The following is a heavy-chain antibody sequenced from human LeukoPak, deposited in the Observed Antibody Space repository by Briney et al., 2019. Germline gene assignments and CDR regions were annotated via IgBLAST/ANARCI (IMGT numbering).Heavy chain of an antibody. Sequence: GGSLRLSCAASGFTFSDYYMSWIRQAPGKGLEWVSYISSSGSTIYYADSVKGRFTISRDNAKNSLYLQMNSLRAEDTAVYYCARAQSYYYGSGVWLDPWGQGTLVTVSS. V-gene: IGHV3-11*01. CDR3: ARAQSYYYGSGVWLDP. D-gene: IGHD3-10*01. CDR2: ISSSGSTI. J-gene: IGHJ5*02. CDR1: GFTFSDYY.